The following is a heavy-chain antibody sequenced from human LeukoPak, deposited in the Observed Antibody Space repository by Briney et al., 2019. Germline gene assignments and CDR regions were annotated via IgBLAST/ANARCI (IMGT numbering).Heavy chain of an antibody. CDR2: IKTKTDGDGWTT. J-gene: IGHJ3*02. V-gene: IGHV3-15*01. Sequence: PGGTLRLSCAASGFTFSNAWMRWVRQAPGKGLEWVGRIKTKTDGDGWTTDYAAPVKGRFTISRDDSKNTLYLQMNSLNTEDTAVYYCTTNYAFDIWGQGTMVTVSS. CDR3: TTNYAFDI. D-gene: IGHD5-24*01. CDR1: GFTFSNAW.